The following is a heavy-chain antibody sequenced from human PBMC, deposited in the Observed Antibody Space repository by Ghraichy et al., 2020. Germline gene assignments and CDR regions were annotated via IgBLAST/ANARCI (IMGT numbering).Heavy chain of an antibody. V-gene: IGHV3-74*01. CDR3: ARAGPSPPFDYGDRSPLDY. CDR1: GFTFSSYW. Sequence: GGSLRLSCAASGFTFSSYWMHWVRQAPGKGLVWVSRINSDGSSTSYADSVKGRFTISRDNAKNTRYLQMNSLRAEDTAVYYCARAGPSPPFDYGDRSPLDYWGQGTLVTVSS. J-gene: IGHJ4*02. CDR2: INSDGSST. D-gene: IGHD4-17*01.